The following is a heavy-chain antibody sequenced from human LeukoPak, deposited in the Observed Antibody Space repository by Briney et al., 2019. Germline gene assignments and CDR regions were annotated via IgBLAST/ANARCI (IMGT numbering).Heavy chain of an antibody. V-gene: IGHV4-4*07. J-gene: IGHJ3*02. CDR2: IYTIGST. Sequence: PSETLSLTCTVSGGSISSYYWSWIRQPAGKGLEGIGRIYTIGSTNYNPSLKSRVTISVDTSKNQFSLKLSSVTAADTAVYYCARASLNRNYYDSSGPPFAFDIWGQGTMVTVSS. D-gene: IGHD3-22*01. CDR1: GGSISSYY. CDR3: ARASLNRNYYDSSGPPFAFDI.